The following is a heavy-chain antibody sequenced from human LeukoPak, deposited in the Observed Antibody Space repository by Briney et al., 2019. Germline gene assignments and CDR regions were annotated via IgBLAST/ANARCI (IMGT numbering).Heavy chain of an antibody. CDR3: AKEIRITMIVVVIRGGPDT. J-gene: IGHJ5*02. V-gene: IGHV3-9*01. CDR1: GFTFEDHA. Sequence: GGSPRLSCAGSGFTFEDHAMHWVRQVPGKGLQWVSGIGWSGDNIGYADSVQGRFTISRDNAKNSVYLQMNSLRAEDTAVYYCAKEIRITMIVVVIRGGPDTWGQGTLVTVSS. D-gene: IGHD3-22*01. CDR2: IGWSGDNI.